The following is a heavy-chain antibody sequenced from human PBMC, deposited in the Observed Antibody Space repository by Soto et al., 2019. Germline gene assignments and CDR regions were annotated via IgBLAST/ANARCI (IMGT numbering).Heavy chain of an antibody. Sequence: ASVKVSCKASGYTFTGYYMHWVRQAPGQGLEWMGWINPNSGGTNYAQKFQGRVTMTRDTSISTAYMELSRLRSDDTAVYYCAGGRHDIPPLYYYYYGMDVWGQGTTVTVSS. V-gene: IGHV1-2*02. CDR3: AGGRHDIPPLYYYYYGMDV. D-gene: IGHD3-9*01. CDR1: GYTFTGYY. J-gene: IGHJ6*02. CDR2: INPNSGGT.